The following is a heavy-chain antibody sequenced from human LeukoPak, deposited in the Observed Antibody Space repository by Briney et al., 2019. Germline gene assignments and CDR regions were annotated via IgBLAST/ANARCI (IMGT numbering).Heavy chain of an antibody. D-gene: IGHD3-10*01. V-gene: IGHV1-69*04. Sequence: SVQDSCKASVGTFITYAFSGVRQPTGQELEWMGRMIPILGGANYAQKFQGRVTITTNKSTSTAYMEQISLRSEETAVYYCSRTATLVRGVYDAFDIWGQGTMVTVSS. CDR1: VGTFITYA. CDR2: MIPILGGA. CDR3: SRTATLVRGVYDAFDI. J-gene: IGHJ3*02.